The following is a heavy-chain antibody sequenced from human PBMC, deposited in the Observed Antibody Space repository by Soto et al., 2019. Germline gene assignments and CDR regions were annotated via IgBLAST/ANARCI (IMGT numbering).Heavy chain of an antibody. CDR1: GGSISSSSYY. V-gene: IGHV4-39*01. Sequence: SETLSLTCTVSGGSISSSSYYWGWIRQPPGKGLEWIGSIYYSGSTYYNPSLKSRVTISVDTSKNQFSLKLGSVTAADTAVYYCARPAKDIVVVPAAMRSLNDWFDPWGQGTLVTVSS. CDR3: ARPAKDIVVVPAAMRSLNDWFDP. D-gene: IGHD2-2*01. J-gene: IGHJ5*02. CDR2: IYYSGST.